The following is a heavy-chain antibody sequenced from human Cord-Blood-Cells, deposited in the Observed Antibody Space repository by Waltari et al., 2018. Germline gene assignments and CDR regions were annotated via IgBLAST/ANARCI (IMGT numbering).Heavy chain of an antibody. V-gene: IGHV4-38-2*02. D-gene: IGHD5-18*01. CDR1: GYSISSGYY. J-gene: IGHJ4*02. CDR3: ARGGGYSYGYYFDY. CDR2: IYHSGST. Sequence: QVQLQESGPGLVKPSETLSLTCTVSGYSISSGYYWGWIRQPPGKGLEWIGSIYHSGSTYYNPSLKSRVTISVDTSKNPFSLKRSSVTAADTAVYYCARGGGYSYGYYFDYWGQGTLVTVSS.